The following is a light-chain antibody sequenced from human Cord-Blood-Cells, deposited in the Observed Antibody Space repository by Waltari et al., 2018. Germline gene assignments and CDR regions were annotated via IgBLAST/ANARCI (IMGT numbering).Light chain of an antibody. Sequence: SSVLTQPPSVSVAQGKTARITCGGNNIGSKSVHWYQPKPGQAPVLVIYYDSDRPSGIPERFSGSNSGNTATLTISRVEAGDEADYYCQVWDSSSDHPVFGGGTKLTVL. J-gene: IGLJ3*02. CDR1: NIGSKS. CDR3: QVWDSSSDHPV. V-gene: IGLV3-21*04. CDR2: YDS.